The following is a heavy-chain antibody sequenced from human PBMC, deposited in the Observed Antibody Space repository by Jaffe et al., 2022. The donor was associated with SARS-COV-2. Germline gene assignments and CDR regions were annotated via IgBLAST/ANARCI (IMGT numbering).Heavy chain of an antibody. CDR2: IYYTGST. CDR1: GDSISSSSYF. V-gene: IGHV4-39*01. J-gene: IGHJ4*02. D-gene: IGHD6-13*01. Sequence: QLYLQESGPGLVKPSETLSLKCTVSGDSISSSSYFWGWIRQPPGKGLGWIGSIYYTGSTSYNPSLKSRVSMSVDTSRNQFSLKLSSVTAADTAVYYCARLNIAATNFDYWGQGTLVTVSP. CDR3: ARLNIAATNFDY.